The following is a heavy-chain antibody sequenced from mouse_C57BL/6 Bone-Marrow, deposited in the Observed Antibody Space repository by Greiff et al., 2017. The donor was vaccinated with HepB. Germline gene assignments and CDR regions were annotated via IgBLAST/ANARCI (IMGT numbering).Heavy chain of an antibody. D-gene: IGHD3-1*01. V-gene: IGHV3-6*01. CDR1: GYSITSGYY. Sequence: EVQLVESGPGLVKPSQSLSLTCSVTGYSITSGYYWNWIRQFPGNKLEWMGYISYDGSNNYNPSLKNRISITRDTSKNQFFLKLNSVTTEDTATYYCARGFFPYFDYWGQGTTLTVSS. CDR3: ARGFFPYFDY. CDR2: ISYDGSN. J-gene: IGHJ2*01.